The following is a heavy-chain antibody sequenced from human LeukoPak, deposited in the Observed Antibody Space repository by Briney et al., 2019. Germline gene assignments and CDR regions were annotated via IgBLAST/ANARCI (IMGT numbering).Heavy chain of an antibody. CDR2: IKQDGREK. D-gene: IGHD2-21*02. CDR1: GFTFSSYW. J-gene: IGHJ3*02. Sequence: PGGSLRLSCAASGFTFSSYWMSWVRQAPGKGREGVANIKQDGREKYYVDSVKGRFTISRDNAKNSLYLQTNSQIAVDTHVLDFAREYCGGYCYASGPVKDAFDIWGQGTMVTVSS. CDR3: AREYCGGYCYASGPVKDAFDI. V-gene: IGHV3-7*01.